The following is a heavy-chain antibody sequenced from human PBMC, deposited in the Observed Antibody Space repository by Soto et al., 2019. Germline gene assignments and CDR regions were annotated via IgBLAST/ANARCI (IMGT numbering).Heavy chain of an antibody. CDR3: GTNVRGSSFDY. CDR2: IKQDGSEQ. Sequence: EVQLVESGGGLFQPGGSLSLPFPASGLTLGIFWRRWVRQAPGKGLEWVATIKQDGSEQYYMDSVKGRFTISRDNAKNSLYLQVNSLRADDTAVYYCGTNVRGSSFDYWGRGTLVTVSS. CDR1: GLTLGIFW. J-gene: IGHJ4*02. V-gene: IGHV3-7*05. D-gene: IGHD3-10*01.